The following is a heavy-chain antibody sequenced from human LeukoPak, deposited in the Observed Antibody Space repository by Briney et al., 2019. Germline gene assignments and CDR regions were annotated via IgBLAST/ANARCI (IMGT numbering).Heavy chain of an antibody. J-gene: IGHJ1*01. CDR1: GGSISSYY. Sequence: PSETLSLTCTVSGGSISSYYWSWIRQPPGKGLEWIGYIYYSGSTNYNPSLKSRVTISVDTSKNQFSLKLSSVTAADTAVYYCARDPLRNPWGQGTLVTVSS. V-gene: IGHV4-59*01. D-gene: IGHD4/OR15-4a*01. CDR2: IYYSGST. CDR3: ARDPLRNP.